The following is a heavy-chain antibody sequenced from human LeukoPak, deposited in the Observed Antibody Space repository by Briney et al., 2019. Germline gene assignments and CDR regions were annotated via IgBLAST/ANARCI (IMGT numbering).Heavy chain of an antibody. Sequence: PSETLSLTCTVSGGSISSYYWSWIRQPPGKRLEWIGYIYHSGSTNYNSSLKSRVTISVDTSKNQFSLKLSSVTAADTAVYYCAGHAAFAEYQSHLTHFDYWGQGTLVTVSS. CDR3: AGHAAFAEYQSHLTHFDY. V-gene: IGHV4-59*08. CDR2: IYHSGST. CDR1: GGSISSYY. J-gene: IGHJ4*02. D-gene: IGHD2-2*01.